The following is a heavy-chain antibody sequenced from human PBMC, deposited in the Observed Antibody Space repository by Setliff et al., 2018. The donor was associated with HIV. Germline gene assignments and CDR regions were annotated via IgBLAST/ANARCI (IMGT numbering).Heavy chain of an antibody. CDR2: TIPVLSMS. CDR3: ATSFGSGVAPFDN. J-gene: IGHJ4*02. V-gene: IGHV1-69*02. Sequence: GASVKVSCTASEDTFNSYTIHWVRQTPGQGLEWMGRTIPVLSMSNFALKFQGRGSIFADKSTSTAYLGLNGLTSEDTAIYYCATSFGSGVAPFDNWGQGTLVTVSS. D-gene: IGHD3-10*01. CDR1: EDTFNSYT.